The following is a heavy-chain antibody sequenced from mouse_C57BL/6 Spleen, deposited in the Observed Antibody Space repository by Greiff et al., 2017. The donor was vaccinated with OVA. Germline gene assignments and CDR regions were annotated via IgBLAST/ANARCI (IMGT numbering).Heavy chain of an antibody. V-gene: IGHV1-82*01. CDR2: IYPGDGDT. D-gene: IGHD1-1*02. Sequence: VHLVESGPELVKPGASVKISCKASGYAFSSSWMNWVKQRPGKGLEWIGRIYPGDGDTNYNGKFKGKATLTADKSSSTAYMQLSSLTSEDSAVYFCARSYGLTGGFAYWGQGTLVTVSA. J-gene: IGHJ3*01. CDR1: GYAFSSSW. CDR3: ARSYGLTGGFAY.